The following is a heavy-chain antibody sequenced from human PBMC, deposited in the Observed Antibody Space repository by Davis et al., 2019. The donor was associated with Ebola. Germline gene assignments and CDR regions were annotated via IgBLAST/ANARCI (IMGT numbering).Heavy chain of an antibody. CDR3: ARDSSPYFDY. Sequence: PGGSLRLSCAVYGGSFSGYYWSWIRQPPGKGLEWIGSIYYSGSTYYNPSLKSRVTISVDTSKNQFSLKLSSVTAADTAVYYCARDSSPYFDYWGQGTLVTVSS. D-gene: IGHD6-13*01. J-gene: IGHJ4*02. CDR1: GGSFSGYY. CDR2: IYYSGST. V-gene: IGHV4-34*01.